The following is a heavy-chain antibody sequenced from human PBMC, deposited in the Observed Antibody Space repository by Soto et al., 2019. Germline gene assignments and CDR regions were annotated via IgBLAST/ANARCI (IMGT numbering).Heavy chain of an antibody. CDR1: GYTLTSYG. CDR3: ARYDYIYYMDV. CDR2: ISAYNGKT. V-gene: IGHV1-18*01. Sequence: QVQLVQSGAEVKKPGASVRVSCKASGYTLTSYGITWVRQAPGQGLEWMGWISAYNGKTDYAQKLQGRVTMTTDTSTSTAYMELRSLRPDDTAVYYCARYDYIYYMDVWGKGTTVTVSS. D-gene: IGHD3-16*01. J-gene: IGHJ6*03.